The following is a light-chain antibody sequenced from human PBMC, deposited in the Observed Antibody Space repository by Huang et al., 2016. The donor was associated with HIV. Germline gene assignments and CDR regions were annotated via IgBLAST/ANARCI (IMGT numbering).Light chain of an antibody. CDR1: QSVNNK. CDR2: DAS. V-gene: IGKV3-15*01. CDR3: QQYNNWPPWT. J-gene: IGKJ1*01. Sequence: EVVMTQSPVTLSVSPGERATLSCRASQSVNNKLAWFQQKPGQAPRLLIQDASIRATGIPDRVSGSGSGTEFTLTISSLQSEDFAVYYCQQYNNWPPWTFGQGTKVEIK.